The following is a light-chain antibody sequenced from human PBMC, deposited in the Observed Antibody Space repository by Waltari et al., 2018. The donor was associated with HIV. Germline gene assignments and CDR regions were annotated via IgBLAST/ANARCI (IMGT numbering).Light chain of an antibody. Sequence: QSALTQPASVSGSPGQSITISCTVTSGDIGGYNYVSWYQQHPDKAPKVLIYDVSSRSQGVSTRFYGSKSGNTASLTISGLQAEDEAEYYCSSYASGSSIWVFGGGTKLTVL. CDR2: DVS. CDR1: SGDIGGYNY. J-gene: IGLJ3*02. V-gene: IGLV2-14*03. CDR3: SSYASGSSIWV.